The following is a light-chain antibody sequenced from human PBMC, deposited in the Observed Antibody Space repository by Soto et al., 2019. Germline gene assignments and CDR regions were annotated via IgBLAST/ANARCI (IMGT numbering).Light chain of an antibody. Sequence: QSVLTQPPSASGTPGQRVTISCSGGSSNIGTNFVSWYQLLPGTAPKLLIFRNNQRPSGVPDRFSGSRSGTSAPLAISGLRSEDEADYFCAAWDDNLRALVFGGGTKVTVL. CDR2: RNN. V-gene: IGLV1-47*01. CDR3: AAWDDNLRALV. CDR1: SSNIGTNF. J-gene: IGLJ2*01.